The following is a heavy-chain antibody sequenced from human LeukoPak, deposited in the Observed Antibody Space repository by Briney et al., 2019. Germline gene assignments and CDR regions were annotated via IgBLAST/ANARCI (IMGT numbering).Heavy chain of an antibody. CDR1: GGTFNKYP. Sequence: SVKVSCKAFGGTFNKYPTSWVRQAPGQGLEWLGGIIPIFAKINYAEKFQGRVTIIADTSTNTTYMELTGLRFEDTAIYYCARAGSSKTFDYWGQGTLITVSS. CDR3: ARAGSSKTFDY. J-gene: IGHJ4*02. D-gene: IGHD6-13*01. CDR2: IIPIFAKI. V-gene: IGHV1-69*06.